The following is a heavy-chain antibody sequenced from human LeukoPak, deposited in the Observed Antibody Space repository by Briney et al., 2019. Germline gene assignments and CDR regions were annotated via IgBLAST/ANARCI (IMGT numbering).Heavy chain of an antibody. CDR2: IHSDGINT. CDR1: GFSFSATW. V-gene: IGHV3-74*01. CDR3: ATDRSYTVDI. J-gene: IGHJ3*02. Sequence: GGSLRLSCAASGFSFSATWMHWVRQAPGKGLEWVSRIHSDGINTIYADSVKGRFTISRDNAKNTVFLQMDGLRAEDTAAYYCATDRSYTVDIWGQGTMVTVSS.